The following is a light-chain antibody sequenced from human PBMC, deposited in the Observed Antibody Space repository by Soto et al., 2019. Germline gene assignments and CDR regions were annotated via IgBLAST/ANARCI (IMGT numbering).Light chain of an antibody. CDR3: SSYLSTSRYV. CDR1: SSDVGKYDR. Sequence: QSVLTQPPSVSGSPGQSVTISCTGTSSDVGKYDRVSWYQQPPGTAPQLIIYEVINRPSGVPARFSGSKSGNTASLTISVLHAEDEAAYYCSSYLSTSRYVFGAGTKVTVL. J-gene: IGLJ1*01. CDR2: EVI. V-gene: IGLV2-18*02.